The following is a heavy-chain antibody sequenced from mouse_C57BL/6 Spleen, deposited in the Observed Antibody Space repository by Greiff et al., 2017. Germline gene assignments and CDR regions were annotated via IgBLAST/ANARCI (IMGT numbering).Heavy chain of an antibody. CDR3: ARRVDSYYFDC. J-gene: IGHJ2*01. Sequence: QVQLQQPGAELVRPGSSVKLSCKASGYTFTSYWMHWVKQRPIQGLEWIGNIDPSDSETHYNQKFKDKATLTVDKSSSTAYMQLSSLTSEDSAVYYGARRVDSYYFDCGGQGTTLTVSS. V-gene: IGHV1-52*01. CDR1: GYTFTSYW. CDR2: IDPSDSET.